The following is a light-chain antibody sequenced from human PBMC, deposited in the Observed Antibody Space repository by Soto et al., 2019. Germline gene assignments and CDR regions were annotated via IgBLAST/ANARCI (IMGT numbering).Light chain of an antibody. Sequence: QSVLTQPPSVSGAPGQRVTISCTGSNSNIGAGYDVHWYLQLPGTAPKLLVYTNNNRPSGVPERFSGSNSGNTATLTISRVEAGDEADYYCQVWDNISDHVVFGGGTKLTVL. CDR1: NSNIGAGYD. CDR2: TNN. CDR3: QVWDNISDHVV. V-gene: IGLV1-40*01. J-gene: IGLJ2*01.